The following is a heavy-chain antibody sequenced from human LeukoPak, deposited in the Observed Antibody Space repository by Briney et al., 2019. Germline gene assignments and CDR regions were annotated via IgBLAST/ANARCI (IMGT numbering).Heavy chain of an antibody. V-gene: IGHV1-2*02. CDR3: ASRITMVRGVFDY. Sequence: ASVKVSCKASGYTFTGYYMHWVRQAPGQGLEWMGWINPNSGGTNYAQKFQGRVTMTRDTSISTAYMELSRLRSDDTAVYYCASRITMVRGVFDYWGQGTLVTVSS. D-gene: IGHD3-10*01. J-gene: IGHJ4*02. CDR1: GYTFTGYY. CDR2: INPNSGGT.